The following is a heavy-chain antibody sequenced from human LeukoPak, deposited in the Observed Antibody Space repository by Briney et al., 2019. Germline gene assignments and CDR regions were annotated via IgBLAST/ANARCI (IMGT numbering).Heavy chain of an antibody. J-gene: IGHJ4*02. Sequence: ASVKVSCKASGYTFTSYAMNWVRQAPGQGLEWMGWISAYNGNTNYAQKLQGRVTMTTDTSTSTAYMELRSLRSDDTAVYYCARCYDRTSFDYWGQGTLVTVSS. CDR3: ARCYDRTSFDY. CDR2: ISAYNGNT. V-gene: IGHV1-18*01. D-gene: IGHD5-12*01. CDR1: GYTFTSYA.